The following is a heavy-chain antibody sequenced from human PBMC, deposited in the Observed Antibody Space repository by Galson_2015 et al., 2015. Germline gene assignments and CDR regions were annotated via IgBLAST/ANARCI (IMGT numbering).Heavy chain of an antibody. V-gene: IGHV6-1*01. Sequence: SHWYSHYAESVKSRLTISADTAKNQFSLQLTSVTPEDTAVYFCARDLQRIAVAGFFDHWGQGTLVTVSS. CDR3: ARDLQRIAVAGFFDH. CDR2: SHWYS. D-gene: IGHD6-19*01. J-gene: IGHJ4*02.